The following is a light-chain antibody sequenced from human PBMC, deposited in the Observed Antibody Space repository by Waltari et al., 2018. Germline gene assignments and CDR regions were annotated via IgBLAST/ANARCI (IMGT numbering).Light chain of an antibody. CDR2: EVS. V-gene: IGLV2-8*01. J-gene: IGLJ2*01. Sequence: QSALTQPPPACGSPGQSVTISCTGTTSDVGSYNTVSWYQQYPGKAPKLMIYEVSGRPSGVPDRFSASKSGDTASLTVSGLQAEDEADYYCSSYAGYDILVFGGGTRLTVL. CDR3: SSYAGYDILV. CDR1: TSDVGSYNT.